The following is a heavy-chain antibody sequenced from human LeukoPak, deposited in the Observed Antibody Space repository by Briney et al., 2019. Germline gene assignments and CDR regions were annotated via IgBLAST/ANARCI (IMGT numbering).Heavy chain of an antibody. J-gene: IGHJ3*02. V-gene: IGHV4-39*01. CDR1: GGSTSSSSYY. Sequence: PSETLSLTCTVSGGSTSSSSYYWGWVRQPPGKGLEWIGTIYYSGSTYYYPSLQSRVTISVDTAKNQLSLRVNFVAAADTAVYFCARHQDLSGAFDIWGQGTTVTVSS. CDR2: IYYSGST. D-gene: IGHD2-15*01. CDR3: ARHQDLSGAFDI.